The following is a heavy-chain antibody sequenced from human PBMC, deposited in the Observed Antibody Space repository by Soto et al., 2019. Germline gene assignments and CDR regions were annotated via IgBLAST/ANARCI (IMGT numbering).Heavy chain of an antibody. Sequence: QVQLVQSGPEVKRPGSSVKVSCKASGDTFNSYSFSWVRQAPGQGLEWMGGIIPIYGSAHYAQNYQGRFTITADESTSTVAMHLSSLRSDDTAIYYCATIRDGYNVHFFYGMDVWGQGTTVTVSS. D-gene: IGHD5-12*01. V-gene: IGHV1-69*12. CDR1: GDTFNSYS. J-gene: IGHJ6*02. CDR3: ATIRDGYNVHFFYGMDV. CDR2: IIPIYGSA.